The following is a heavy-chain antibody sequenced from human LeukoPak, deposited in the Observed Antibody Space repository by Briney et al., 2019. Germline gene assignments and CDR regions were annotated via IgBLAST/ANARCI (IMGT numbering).Heavy chain of an antibody. J-gene: IGHJ5*02. CDR3: ARDLNGYSGYDVGGNWFDP. Sequence: ASVKVSCKASGYTFTGYYMHWVRQAPGQGLEWMGWINPNSGGTNYARKFQGRVTMTRDTSISTAYMELSRLRSDDTAVYYCARDLNGYSGYDVGGNWFDPWGQGTLVTVSS. CDR2: INPNSGGT. D-gene: IGHD5-12*01. V-gene: IGHV1-2*02. CDR1: GYTFTGYY.